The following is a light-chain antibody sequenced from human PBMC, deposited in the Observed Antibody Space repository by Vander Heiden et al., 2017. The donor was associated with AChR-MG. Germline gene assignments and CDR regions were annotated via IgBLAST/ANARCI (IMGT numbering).Light chain of an antibody. CDR2: WAS. J-gene: IGKJ3*01. CDR3: QQGFT. Sequence: DIVMTQSPDSLAVSLGERATINCKSSQSVLYSSNNKNYLAWYQQKPGQPPKLLIYWASTRESGVPDRFSGSGSGTDFTLTISSLQAEDVAGYDGQQGFTFGPGTKVDIK. CDR1: QSVLYSSNNKNY. V-gene: IGKV4-1*01.